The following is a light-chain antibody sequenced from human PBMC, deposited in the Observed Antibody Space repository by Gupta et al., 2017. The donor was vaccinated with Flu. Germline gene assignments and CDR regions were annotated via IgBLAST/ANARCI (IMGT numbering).Light chain of an antibody. J-gene: IGLJ2*01. CDR2: GDN. Sequence: NFMLTQPHSVSESPGKTVTLSCTRSSGSIASNYVQWYQQRPGTSPTTVIYGDNQRPSGVPDPYSGSTASSKTSGALAVAGAEYYYEADYYSKYYWVFGGGTKLTVL. CDR3: KYYWV. V-gene: IGLV6-57*01. CDR1: SGSIASNY.